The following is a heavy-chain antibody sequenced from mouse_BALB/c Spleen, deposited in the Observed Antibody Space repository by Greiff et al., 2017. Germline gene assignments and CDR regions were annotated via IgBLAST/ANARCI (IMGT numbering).Heavy chain of an antibody. Sequence: EVMLVESGGGLVQPGGSLKLSCAASGFTFSSYTMSWVRQTQEKRLEWVAYISNGGGSTYYPDTVKGRFTISRDDAKNTLYLQMSSLKSEDTAMYYCARHGSSYGQFAYWGQGTLVTVSA. V-gene: IGHV5-12-2*01. CDR3: ARHGSSYGQFAY. CDR2: ISNGGGST. CDR1: GFTFSSYT. J-gene: IGHJ3*01. D-gene: IGHD1-1*01.